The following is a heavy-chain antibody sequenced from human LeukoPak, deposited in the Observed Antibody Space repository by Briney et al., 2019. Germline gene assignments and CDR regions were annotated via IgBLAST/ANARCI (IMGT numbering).Heavy chain of an antibody. CDR1: AFTFSSYA. D-gene: IGHD5-24*01. V-gene: IGHV3-23*01. CDR2: ISGSGDGT. CDR3: ARQLASTGFDP. Sequence: SGGSLRLSCAASAFTFSSYAMSWVRQAPGKGLEWVSAISGSGDGTYYADSVKGRFTISRDNSDSTLYLQVNSLRVEDTAAYYCARQLASTGFDPWGQGTLVTVSP. J-gene: IGHJ5*02.